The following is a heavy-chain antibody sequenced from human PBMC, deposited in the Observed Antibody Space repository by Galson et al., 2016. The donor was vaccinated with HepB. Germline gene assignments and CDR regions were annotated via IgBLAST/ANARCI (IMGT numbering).Heavy chain of an antibody. CDR1: GFTFSNYV. Sequence: SLRLSCAASGFTFSNYVMNWVRQAPGKGLEWVSAISGSGTNTYYEHSVKGRFTISRDNSKNTLFLQMNSLRAEDTAVYYCAKSLLGVTLVSYYYGMDVWGQGTTVTVSS. J-gene: IGHJ6*02. CDR3: AKSLLGVTLVSYYYGMDV. CDR2: ISGSGTNT. D-gene: IGHD2-21*02. V-gene: IGHV3-23*01.